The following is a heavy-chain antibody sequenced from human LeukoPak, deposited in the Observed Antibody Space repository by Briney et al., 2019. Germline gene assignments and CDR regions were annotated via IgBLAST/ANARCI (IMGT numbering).Heavy chain of an antibody. V-gene: IGHV5-10-1*01. D-gene: IGHD2-2*01. J-gene: IGHJ5*02. CDR2: IDPSDSYT. Sequence: GESLKISCKGSGYSFTSYWISWVRQMPGKGLEWMGRIDPSDSYTNYSPSFQGHVTISADKCISTAYLQWSSLKASDTAMYYCARRYCSSTSCYLDWFDPWGQGTLVTVSS. CDR1: GYSFTSYW. CDR3: ARRYCSSTSCYLDWFDP.